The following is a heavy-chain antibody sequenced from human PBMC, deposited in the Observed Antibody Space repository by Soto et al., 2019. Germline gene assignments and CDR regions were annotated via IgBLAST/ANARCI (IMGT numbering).Heavy chain of an antibody. V-gene: IGHV4-59*08. Sequence: SETLSLTCTVSCNSINSYNLAWIQQPPGEGLELIGFFRSGGDTSYNPSLQSRVAISTDTSMKPFSLGLSSVTAAETAVYYRGRQGNGVLHGLVDGWGQGNAVTVSS. J-gene: IGHJ6*02. D-gene: IGHD3-10*01. CDR3: GRQGNGVLHGLVDG. CDR1: CNSINSYN. CDR2: FRSGGDT.